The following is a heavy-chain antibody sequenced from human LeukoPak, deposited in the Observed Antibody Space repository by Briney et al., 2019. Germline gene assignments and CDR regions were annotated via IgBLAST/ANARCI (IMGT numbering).Heavy chain of an antibody. CDR1: GFTFSSYS. CDR2: ISSSSYI. CDR3: VRLGRDGYTYGAAY. D-gene: IGHD5-24*01. V-gene: IGHV3-21*04. Sequence: GGSLRLSCAASGFTFSSYSMNWVRQAPGKGLEWVSSISSSSYIYYADSVKGRFTISRDNAKNALSLEMNSLRAEDTAFYYCVRLGRDGYTYGAAYWGLGTLVTVSS. J-gene: IGHJ1*01.